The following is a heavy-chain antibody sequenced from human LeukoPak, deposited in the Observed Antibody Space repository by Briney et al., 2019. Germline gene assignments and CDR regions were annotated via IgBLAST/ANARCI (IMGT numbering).Heavy chain of an antibody. Sequence: SETLSLTCTVSGYSISSGYYWGWIRQPPGKGLEWIGSIYHSGSTYYNPSLKSRVTISVDTSKNQFSLKLTSVTAADTAVYYCTRAASSGPLFTYHMDVWGKGTTVTVSS. D-gene: IGHD3-22*01. CDR3: TRAASSGPLFTYHMDV. CDR1: GYSISSGYY. V-gene: IGHV4-38-2*02. CDR2: IYHSGST. J-gene: IGHJ6*03.